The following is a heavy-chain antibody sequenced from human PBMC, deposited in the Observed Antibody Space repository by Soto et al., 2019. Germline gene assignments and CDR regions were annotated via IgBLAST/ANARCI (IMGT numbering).Heavy chain of an antibody. Sequence: GASVKVSCKASGYTFTSYGVSWVRQAPGQGLEWMGWINAYNGNTHYAQKFQGRVTMTTDTSTSTAYMELRSLTSDDTAVYHCAILQIVGATYTFDYWGQETQVTVSS. J-gene: IGHJ4*02. CDR3: AILQIVGATYTFDY. CDR1: GYTFTSYG. CDR2: INAYNGNT. D-gene: IGHD2-21*01. V-gene: IGHV1-18*04.